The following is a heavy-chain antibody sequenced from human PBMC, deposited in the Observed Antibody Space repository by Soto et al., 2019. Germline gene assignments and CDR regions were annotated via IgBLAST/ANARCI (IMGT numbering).Heavy chain of an antibody. CDR1: GFTFSSYA. J-gene: IGHJ6*02. Sequence: EVKLLDSGGGLVQTGGSLRLSCAASGFTFSSYAMGWVRQAPGKGLDWVSVISGSGGITYSADSVKGRFTISRGNSKNILYLQMNSLRAEDTAVYYCAKGIPDTGGYYYYSMDVWGQGTAVTVSS. CDR2: ISGSGGIT. D-gene: IGHD5-18*01. CDR3: AKGIPDTGGYYYYSMDV. V-gene: IGHV3-23*01.